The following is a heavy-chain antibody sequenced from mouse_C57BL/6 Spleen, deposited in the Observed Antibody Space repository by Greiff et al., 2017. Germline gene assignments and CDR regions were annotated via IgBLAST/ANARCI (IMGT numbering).Heavy chain of an antibody. J-gene: IGHJ3*01. V-gene: IGHV2-2*01. Sequence: VQLQQSGPGLVQPSQSLSITCTVSGFSLTSYGVHWVRQSPGKGLEWLGVIWSGGSTDYNAAFISRLSISKDNSKSQVFFKMNSLQADDTAIYYCARNFDGSSSFAYWGQGTLVTVSA. CDR3: ARNFDGSSSFAY. CDR2: IWSGGST. D-gene: IGHD1-1*01. CDR1: GFSLTSYG.